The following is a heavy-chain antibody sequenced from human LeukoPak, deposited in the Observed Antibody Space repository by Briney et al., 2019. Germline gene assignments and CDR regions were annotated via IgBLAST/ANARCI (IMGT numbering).Heavy chain of an antibody. Sequence: GGSLRLSCAASGFTFSSFSMNWVRQAPGKGLEWVSFITGSSSTIYYADSVKGRFTISRDNTKDSLYLQMNSLRADDTAVYYCARSRPGYRYGLVGPSPLDVWGQGTTVIVSS. J-gene: IGHJ6*02. D-gene: IGHD5-18*01. CDR1: GFTFSSFS. CDR3: ARSRPGYRYGLVGPSPLDV. CDR2: ITGSSSTI. V-gene: IGHV3-48*04.